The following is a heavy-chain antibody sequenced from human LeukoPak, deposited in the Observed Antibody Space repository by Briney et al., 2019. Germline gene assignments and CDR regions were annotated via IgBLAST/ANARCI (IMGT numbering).Heavy chain of an antibody. CDR2: ISSSGSTI. Sequence: GGSLRLSCAASGFTLSNAWMNWVRQAPGKGLEWVSYISSSGSTIYYADSVKGRFTISRDNAKNSLYLQMNSLRAEDTAVYYCARGPPYCGGDCPVDYWGQGTLVTVSS. V-gene: IGHV3-11*01. CDR1: GFTLSNAW. J-gene: IGHJ4*02. CDR3: ARGPPYCGGDCPVDY. D-gene: IGHD2-21*02.